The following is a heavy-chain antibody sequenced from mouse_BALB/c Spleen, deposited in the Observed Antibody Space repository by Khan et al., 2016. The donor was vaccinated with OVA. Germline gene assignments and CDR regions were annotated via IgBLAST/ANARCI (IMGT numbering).Heavy chain of an antibody. CDR3: ARGNYCGNSAYAMDY. J-gene: IGHJ4*01. Sequence: DLVKPGASVKLSCKASGYTFTSYWINWIKQRPGQGLEWIGRIAPGSGSTSYNEMFKDKATLTVDTSSSTAYIQVSSLSSEDSAVYFGARGNYCGNSAYAMDYWGQGTSLTVSS. CDR1: GYTFTSYW. V-gene: IGHV1S41*01. CDR2: IAPGSGST. D-gene: IGHD1-1*01.